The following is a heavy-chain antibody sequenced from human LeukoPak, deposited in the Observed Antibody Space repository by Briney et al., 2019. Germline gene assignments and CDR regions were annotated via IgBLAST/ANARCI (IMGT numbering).Heavy chain of an antibody. D-gene: IGHD4-17*01. CDR2: IYYSGST. V-gene: IGHV4-39*07. CDR3: ARAHGDYDLDDGFDI. Sequence: SETLSLTCTVSGGSISSSSYYWGWIRQPPGKGLGWIGSIYYSGSTYYNPSLKSRVTISVDTSKNQFSLKLSSVTAADTAVYYCARAHGDYDLDDGFDIWGQGTMVTVSS. CDR1: GGSISSSSYY. J-gene: IGHJ3*02.